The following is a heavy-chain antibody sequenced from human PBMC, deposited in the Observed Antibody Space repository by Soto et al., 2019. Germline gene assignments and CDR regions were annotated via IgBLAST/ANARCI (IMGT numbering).Heavy chain of an antibody. Sequence: SETLSLTCTVSGGSVSSGSYYWSWIRQPPGKGLEWIGYIYYSGSTNYNPSLKSRVTISVDTSKNQFSLKLSSVTAADTAVYYCASVTRCCMSTSCYRYSYGMDVWGQGTTGTVS. D-gene: IGHD2-2*02. CDR2: IYYSGST. J-gene: IGHJ6*02. CDR1: GGSVSSGSYY. V-gene: IGHV4-61*01. CDR3: ASVTRCCMSTSCYRYSYGMDV.